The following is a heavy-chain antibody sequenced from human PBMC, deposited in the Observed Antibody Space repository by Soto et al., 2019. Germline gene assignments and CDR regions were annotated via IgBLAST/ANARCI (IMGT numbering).Heavy chain of an antibody. J-gene: IGHJ4*02. CDR3: ERCSGMQCIATSAITY. CDR2: ISGSSTYI. CDR1: GFTFSDYS. V-gene: IGHV3-21*01. Sequence: EVQLVESGGGLVKPGGSLRLSCAASGFTFSDYSMNWVRQAPGKWLEWVSSISGSSTYISYGDSVRGRFTISRDNAKNLLYLQMNSLRAEDTAMYYCERCSGMQCIATSAITYWGQGTLVTVSS. D-gene: IGHD6-13*01.